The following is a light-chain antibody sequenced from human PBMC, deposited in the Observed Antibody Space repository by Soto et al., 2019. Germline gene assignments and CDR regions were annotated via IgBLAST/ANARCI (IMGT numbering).Light chain of an antibody. V-gene: IGKV3-20*01. Sequence: EILLTLSPCTVSFSPGERATLSCRASQTISSSYLAWYQQKPGQAPRLLIYGASTREAGVPDRFSGSGSGTDFTLTISSLQPDDFATYYCQHYNSYSEAFGQGTKVDI. CDR1: QTISSSY. J-gene: IGKJ1*01. CDR3: QHYNSYSEA. CDR2: GAS.